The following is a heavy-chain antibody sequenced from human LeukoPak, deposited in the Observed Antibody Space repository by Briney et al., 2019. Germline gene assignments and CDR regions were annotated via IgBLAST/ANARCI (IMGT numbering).Heavy chain of an antibody. J-gene: IGHJ6*02. CDR3: AESGLDSRDYFGMDV. D-gene: IGHD5-12*01. Sequence: PETLSLTCTVSGGSISRYYWSWIRQPPGKGLEWIGDFYFSGRTNYNPSLQRRVTISLDASKSQFSLKLRSVTAADAAVYYCAESGLDSRDYFGMDVWGQGTTVTVSS. CDR1: GGSISRYY. CDR2: FYFSGRT. V-gene: IGHV4-59*01.